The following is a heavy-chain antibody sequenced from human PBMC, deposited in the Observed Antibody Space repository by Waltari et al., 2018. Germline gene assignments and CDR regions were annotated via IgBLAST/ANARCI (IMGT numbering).Heavy chain of an antibody. V-gene: IGHV3-21*01. CDR2: ISSSSSYI. Sequence: EVQLLESGGGLVQPGGSLRLSCAASGFTFSSYSMNWVRQAPGKGLEWVSSISSSSSYIYYADSVKGRFTISRDNAKNSLYLQMNSLRAEDTAVYYCASRGGDRRDYFDYWGQGTLVTVSS. CDR3: ASRGGDRRDYFDY. CDR1: GFTFSSYS. D-gene: IGHD2-21*01. J-gene: IGHJ4*02.